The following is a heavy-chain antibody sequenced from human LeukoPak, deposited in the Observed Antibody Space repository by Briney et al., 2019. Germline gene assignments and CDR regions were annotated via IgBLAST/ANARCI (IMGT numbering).Heavy chain of an antibody. D-gene: IGHD2-8*02. Sequence: PGGSLRLSCGASGFTLRGYTMNWVRQAPGKGLERLSYISGSTSTIYYADSVKGRFTISRDNANNSLYLQMNSLRADDTAVYYCARGGRMQVLGYFDYWGQGTLVTVSS. CDR3: ARGGRMQVLGYFDY. CDR2: ISGSTSTI. V-gene: IGHV3-48*01. CDR1: GFTLRGYT. J-gene: IGHJ4*02.